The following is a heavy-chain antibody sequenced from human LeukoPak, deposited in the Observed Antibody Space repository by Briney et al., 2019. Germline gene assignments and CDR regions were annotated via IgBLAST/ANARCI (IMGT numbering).Heavy chain of an antibody. J-gene: IGHJ3*02. V-gene: IGHV1-2*02. CDR3: AREVVAATPDAFDI. CDR1: GYTFTGYY. D-gene: IGHD2-15*01. Sequence: ASVKVSCKASGYTFTGYYMHWVRQAAGQGREWMGWINPNSGGTNYAQKFQGRVTMTRDTSISTAYMELSRLRSDDTAVYYCAREVVAATPDAFDIWGQGTMVTVSS. CDR2: INPNSGGT.